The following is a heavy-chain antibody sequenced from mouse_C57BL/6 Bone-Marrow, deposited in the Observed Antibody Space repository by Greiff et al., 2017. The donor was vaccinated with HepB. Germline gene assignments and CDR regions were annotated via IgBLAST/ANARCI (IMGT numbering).Heavy chain of an antibody. CDR1: GYTFTSYW. V-gene: IGHV1-69*01. CDR2: IAPSDSYT. CDR3: ARHYYYGSSYGYFDY. Sequence: VQLQQPGAELVMPGASVKLSGKASGYTFTSYWRHGVKQRPGQGLGWIGEIAPSDSYTNYNQKFKGKSTLTVDKSSSTAYMQLSSLTSEDSAVYYCARHYYYGSSYGYFDYWGQGTTLTVSS. J-gene: IGHJ2*01. D-gene: IGHD1-1*01.